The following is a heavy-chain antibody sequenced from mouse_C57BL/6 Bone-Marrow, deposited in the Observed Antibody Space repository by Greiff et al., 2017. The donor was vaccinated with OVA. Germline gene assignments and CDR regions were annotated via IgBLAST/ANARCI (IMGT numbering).Heavy chain of an antibody. D-gene: IGHD1-1*01. J-gene: IGHJ1*03. CDR3: ARYYYGSSLGYFDV. V-gene: IGHV2-9-1*01. CDR1: GFSLTSYA. Sequence: VQLQQSGPGLVAPSQRLSITCTVSGFSLTSYAISWVRQPPGKGLEWLGVIWTGGGTNYNSALKSRLSISKDNSKSQVFLKMNSLQTDDTARYYWARYYYGSSLGYFDVWGTGTTVTVSS. CDR2: IWTGGGT.